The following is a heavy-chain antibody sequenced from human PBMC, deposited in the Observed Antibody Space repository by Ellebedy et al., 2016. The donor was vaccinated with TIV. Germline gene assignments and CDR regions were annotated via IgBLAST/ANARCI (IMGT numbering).Heavy chain of an antibody. Sequence: SETLSLTCIVSGGSFSNYYWNWIRQPPGKGLEWIGHIFYSETTNYNPSLKSRVTISADTSTNPFSLKLTSATAADTAVYYCARGGIGVGADPWGQGTLVTVSS. CDR3: ARGGIGVGADP. CDR2: IFYSETT. CDR1: GGSFSNYY. J-gene: IGHJ5*02. V-gene: IGHV4-59*08. D-gene: IGHD1-26*01.